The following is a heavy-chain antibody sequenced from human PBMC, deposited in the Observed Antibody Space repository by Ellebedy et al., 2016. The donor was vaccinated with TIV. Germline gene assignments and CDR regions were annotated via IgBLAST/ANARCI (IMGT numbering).Heavy chain of an antibody. J-gene: IGHJ4*02. CDR3: ATDRGYFTFDY. D-gene: IGHD3-9*01. V-gene: IGHV3-23*01. CDR2: ISGTAGST. CDR1: RFTFRNYA. Sequence: GESLKISCAAPRFTFRNYAMSWVRQAPGKGLEWVSVISGTAGSTYYADSVKGRFTISRDNAKNSLYLQMNSLRADDTAVYYCATDRGYFTFDYWGQGSLITVSS.